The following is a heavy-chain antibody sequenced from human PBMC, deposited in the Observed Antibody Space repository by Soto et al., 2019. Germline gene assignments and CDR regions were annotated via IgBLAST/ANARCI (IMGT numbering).Heavy chain of an antibody. D-gene: IGHD2-2*01. CDR3: ARDQVKVIVPAAMGWFDP. V-gene: IGHV1-3*01. Sequence: ASVQVSCKASGYTFTSYAMHWVRQAPGQRLEWMGWINAGNGNTKYSQKFQGRVTITRDTSASTAYMELSSLRSEDTAVYYCARDQVKVIVPAAMGWFDPCGQGNLVTLYS. CDR1: GYTFTSYA. J-gene: IGHJ5*02. CDR2: INAGNGNT.